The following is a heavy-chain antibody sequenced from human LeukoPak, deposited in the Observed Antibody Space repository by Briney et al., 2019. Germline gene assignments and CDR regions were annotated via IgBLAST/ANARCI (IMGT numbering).Heavy chain of an antibody. CDR1: GYTFTGYY. J-gene: IGHJ5*01. CDR3: ARDRRGSSLRSPSWFDP. CDR2: INPNSGGT. Sequence: VASVKVSCKASGYTFTGYYMHWVRQAPGQGLEWMGWINPNSGGTNYAQKFQGRVTMTRDTSISTAYMELSRLRSDDTAVYYCARDRRGSSLRSPSWFDPWGQGTLVTVSS. D-gene: IGHD6-6*01. V-gene: IGHV1-2*02.